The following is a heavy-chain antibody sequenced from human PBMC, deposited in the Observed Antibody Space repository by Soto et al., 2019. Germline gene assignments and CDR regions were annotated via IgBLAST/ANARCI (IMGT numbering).Heavy chain of an antibody. J-gene: IGHJ4*02. CDR3: ARASYSSGWYAHPTDY. Sequence: GASVKVSCKASGYTFTSYGISWVRQAPGQGLEWMGWISAYNGNTNYAQKLQGRVTMTTDTSTSTAYMELRSLRSDDTAVYYCARASYSSGWYAHPTDYWGQGTLVTVSS. CDR2: ISAYNGNT. CDR1: GYTFTSYG. V-gene: IGHV1-18*01. D-gene: IGHD6-19*01.